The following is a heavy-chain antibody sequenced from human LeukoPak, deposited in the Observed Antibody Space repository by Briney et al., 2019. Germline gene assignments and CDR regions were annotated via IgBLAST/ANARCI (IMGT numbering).Heavy chain of an antibody. D-gene: IGHD3-10*01. Sequence: ASVTVSCKASGYTFTGYYMHWARQAPGQGLEWMGWINPNSGGTNYAQKFQGRVTMTRDTSISTAYMELSRLRSDDTAVYYCARAGYYYGSGSYYIFDYWGQGTLVTVSS. CDR2: INPNSGGT. CDR1: GYTFTGYY. J-gene: IGHJ4*02. V-gene: IGHV1-2*02. CDR3: ARAGYYYGSGSYYIFDY.